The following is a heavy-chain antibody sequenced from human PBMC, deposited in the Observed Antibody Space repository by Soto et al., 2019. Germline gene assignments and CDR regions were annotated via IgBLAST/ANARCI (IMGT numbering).Heavy chain of an antibody. D-gene: IGHD2-2*01. CDR3: ARNFPQCSSTSCDAYYNWFDP. V-gene: IGHV1-69*01. CDR2: IIPIFGTA. Sequence: QVQLVQSGAEVKKPGSSVKVSCKASGGTFSSYAISWVRQAPGQGLEWMGGIIPIFGTANYAQKFQGRVTITADESTSTAYMERSSLSSEDTAVYYCARNFPQCSSTSCDAYYNWFDPWGQGTLVTVSS. J-gene: IGHJ5*02. CDR1: GGTFSSYA.